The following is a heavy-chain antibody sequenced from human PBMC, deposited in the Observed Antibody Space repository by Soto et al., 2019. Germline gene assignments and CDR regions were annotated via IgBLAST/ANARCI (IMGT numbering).Heavy chain of an antibody. CDR3: ARTPGTCSGGSCYGWGNWFDP. CDR2: TYYRSKWYN. J-gene: IGHJ5*02. V-gene: IGHV6-1*01. Sequence: SQTLSLTCAISGDSVSSNSAAWNWIRQSPSRGLEWLGRTYYRSKWYNDYAVSVKSRITISPDTSKNQFSLQLNSVTPEDTAVYYCARTPGTCSGGSCYGWGNWFDPWGQGTLVTVSS. D-gene: IGHD2-15*01. CDR1: GDSVSSNSAA.